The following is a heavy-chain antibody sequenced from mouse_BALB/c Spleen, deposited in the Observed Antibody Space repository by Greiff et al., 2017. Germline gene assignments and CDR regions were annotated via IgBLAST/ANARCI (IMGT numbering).Heavy chain of an antibody. Sequence: QVQLQQSGAELAKPGASVKISCKASGYTFTSYWMHWVKQRPGQGLEWIGYINPSTGYTEYNQKFKDKATLTADKSSSTAYMQLSSLTSEDSAVYYCARYDFYWYFDVWGAGTTVTVSS. V-gene: IGHV1-7*01. CDR2: INPSTGYT. J-gene: IGHJ1*01. CDR1: GYTFTSYW. CDR3: ARYDFYWYFDV. D-gene: IGHD2-4*01.